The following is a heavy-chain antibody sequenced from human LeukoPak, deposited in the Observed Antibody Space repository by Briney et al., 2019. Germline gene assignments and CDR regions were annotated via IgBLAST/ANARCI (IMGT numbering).Heavy chain of an antibody. Sequence: GASVKVSCKASGYTFTGYYMHWVRQAPGQGLEWMGWINPNSGGTNYAQKFQGRVTMTRDTSISTAYMELSRLRSDDTAVYYCARSVRGVIGAAAGGIPWGQGPLVTVSS. J-gene: IGHJ5*02. CDR3: ARSVRGVIGAAAGGIP. V-gene: IGHV1-2*02. CDR2: INPNSGGT. D-gene: IGHD6-25*01. CDR1: GYTFTGYY.